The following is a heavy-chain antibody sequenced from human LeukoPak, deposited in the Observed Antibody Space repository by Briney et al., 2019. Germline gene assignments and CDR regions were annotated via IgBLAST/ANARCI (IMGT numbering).Heavy chain of an antibody. CDR1: GFIFNKYG. CDR2: IRYDGTNK. J-gene: IGHJ5*01. D-gene: IGHD3-16*02. Sequence: HPGGSLRLSCAASGFIFNKYGMHWVRQAPGKGLEWVAFIRYDGTNKYYADSVKGRFTISRDNSNNTLCLQMNSLRAEDTAVYYCALIRLGELSWFDSWGQGTLVTVSS. V-gene: IGHV3-30*02. CDR3: ALIRLGELSWFDS.